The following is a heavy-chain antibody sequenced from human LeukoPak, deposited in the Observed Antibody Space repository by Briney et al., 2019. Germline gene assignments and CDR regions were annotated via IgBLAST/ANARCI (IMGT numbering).Heavy chain of an antibody. Sequence: GGSLRLSCAASGFTLSSYAMSWVRQAPGKGLEWVSGISGSGGGTYYADSVKGRFTISRDSYRNTLYLYMNSLRAEDTAVYYCAKAREFWSGYQDGYWGQGTLVTVSS. V-gene: IGHV3-23*01. CDR3: AKAREFWSGYQDGY. CDR2: ISGSGGGT. J-gene: IGHJ4*02. D-gene: IGHD3-3*01. CDR1: GFTLSSYA.